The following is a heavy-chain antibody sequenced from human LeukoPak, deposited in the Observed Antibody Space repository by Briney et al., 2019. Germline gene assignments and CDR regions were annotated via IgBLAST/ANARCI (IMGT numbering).Heavy chain of an antibody. CDR2: ISGSGGDT. Sequence: PGGSLRLSCAAFGSTFSSYAMGWVRQAPRKRLEWVSAISGSGGDTYYADSVKGRFTFSRDNSKNTLYLQMNSLRPEDTALYYCAKAVWFGEFDYYFFGLDVWGQGTTVTVSS. V-gene: IGHV3-23*01. CDR1: GSTFSSYA. D-gene: IGHD3-10*01. CDR3: AKAVWFGEFDYYFFGLDV. J-gene: IGHJ6*02.